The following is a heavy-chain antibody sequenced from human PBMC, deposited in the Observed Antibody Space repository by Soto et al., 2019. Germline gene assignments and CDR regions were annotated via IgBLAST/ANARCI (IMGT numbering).Heavy chain of an antibody. J-gene: IGHJ6*02. D-gene: IGHD3-16*01. CDR3: EKGAFAGYYYYGMDV. V-gene: IGHV3-23*01. CDR2: ISRSCDST. CDR1: GFTFSNYA. Sequence: GGSLRLSCAASGFTFSNYAMTSGRQAPGKGLEWVSAISRSCDSTYYADSVKGRFTISRDNSKNTLYVQMNSLRAEDTAVYYCEKGAFAGYYYYGMDVWGQGATVTVS.